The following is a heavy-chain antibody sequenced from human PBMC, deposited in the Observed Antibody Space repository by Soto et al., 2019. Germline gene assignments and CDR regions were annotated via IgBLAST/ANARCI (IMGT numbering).Heavy chain of an antibody. CDR3: ARDRPAGSRIDT. V-gene: IGHV4-30-4*01. D-gene: IGHD6-13*01. Sequence: SVTLSLTCTVSGGSISSGDYYWSWVRQPPGKGLEWIGYIYYSGSTYYNPSLKSRVTISVDTSKNQFSLKLSSVTAADTAVYYCARDRPAGSRIDTWCQDTLVTVSS. CDR1: GGSISSGDYY. CDR2: IYYSGST. J-gene: IGHJ1*01.